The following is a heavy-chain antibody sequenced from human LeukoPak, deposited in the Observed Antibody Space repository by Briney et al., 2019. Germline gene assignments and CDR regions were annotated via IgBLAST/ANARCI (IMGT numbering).Heavy chain of an antibody. CDR1: RGSIRGYY. CDR3: ARELDWAPIDC. V-gene: IGHV4-4*07. J-gene: IGHJ4*02. D-gene: IGHD3-9*01. CDR2: VYTTGST. Sequence: SETLSLTCSVSRGSIRGYYWSWIRQPAGKGLEWIGRVYTTGSTNYNPSLKSRVTMSVDTSKNQFSLKMTSVTAADTAVYYCARELDWAPIDCWGQGTLVTVSS.